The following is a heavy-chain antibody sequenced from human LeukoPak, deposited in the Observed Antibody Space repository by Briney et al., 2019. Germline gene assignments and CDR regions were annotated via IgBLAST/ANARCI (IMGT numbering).Heavy chain of an antibody. J-gene: IGHJ4*02. V-gene: IGHV1-2*02. CDR2: INPNSGGT. Sequence: ASVKVSCKASGYTFTGYYMHWVRQAPGQGLEWMGWINPNSGGTNYAQKFQGRVTMTRDTSISTAYMELSRLRSDGTAVYYCARYYYGSGSYYLYYWGQGTLVTVSS. CDR1: GYTFTGYY. D-gene: IGHD3-10*01. CDR3: ARYYYGSGSYYLYY.